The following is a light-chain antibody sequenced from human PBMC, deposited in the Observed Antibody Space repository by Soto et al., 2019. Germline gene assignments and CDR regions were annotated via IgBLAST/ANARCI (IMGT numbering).Light chain of an antibody. CDR3: QQYNSYPWT. CDR2: KAS. V-gene: IGKV1-5*03. CDR1: QSISSW. J-gene: IGKJ1*01. Sequence: DIQMTQSPSTLSASVGDRVTITCRASQSISSWLAWYQLKPGKAPKLLIYKASSSESGVPSRFSGSASGTGFTLTISSLQPDDFATYYCQQYNSYPWTFGQGTKVEIK.